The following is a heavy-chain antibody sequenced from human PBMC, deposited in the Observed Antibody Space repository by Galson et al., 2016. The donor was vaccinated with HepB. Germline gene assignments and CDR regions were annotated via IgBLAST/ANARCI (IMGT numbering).Heavy chain of an antibody. CDR3: ARAGLGTKASFDY. D-gene: IGHD1/OR15-1a*01. CDR2: IHYRGTT. J-gene: IGHJ4*02. V-gene: IGHV4-31*03. Sequence: TLSLTCTVSGGSISSGGNYWSWIRQRPGKGLEWIGCIHYRGTTYYDPSLRSRVTISLDTSKNQFSLNLTSVTAADTAVYYCARAGLGTKASFDYWGRGTLVAVSS. CDR1: GGSISSGGNY.